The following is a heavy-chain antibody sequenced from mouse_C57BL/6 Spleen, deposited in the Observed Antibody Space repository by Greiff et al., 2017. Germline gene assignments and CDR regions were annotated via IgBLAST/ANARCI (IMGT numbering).Heavy chain of an antibody. CDR1: GFTFSSYT. J-gene: IGHJ3*01. Sequence: EVKLVESGGGLVKPGGSLKLSCAASGFTFSSYTMSWVRQTPEQRLEWVATICGGGGNTYYPDIVKGRFTISSNNAKNTLYQQMSSLRSEDTALYYGARDRPYSDSSWFAYWGQGTLVTVAT. D-gene: IGHD2-12*01. CDR3: ARDRPYSDSSWFAY. CDR2: ICGGGGNT. V-gene: IGHV5-9*01.